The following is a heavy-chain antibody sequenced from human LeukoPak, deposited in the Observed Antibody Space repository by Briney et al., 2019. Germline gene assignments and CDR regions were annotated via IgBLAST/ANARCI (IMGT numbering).Heavy chain of an antibody. J-gene: IGHJ5*02. D-gene: IGHD1-26*01. Sequence: SETLSLTCAVYGGSFSGYYWSWIRQPPGKGLEWIGEINHSGSTNYNPSLKSRVSISVDTSKNQFSLKLSSVTAADTAVYYCARQYSGSYLFDPWGQGTLVTVSS. CDR2: INHSGST. CDR3: ARQYSGSYLFDP. V-gene: IGHV4-34*01. CDR1: GGSFSGYY.